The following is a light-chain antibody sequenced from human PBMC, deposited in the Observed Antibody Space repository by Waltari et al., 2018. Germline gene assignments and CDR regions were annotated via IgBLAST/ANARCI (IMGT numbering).Light chain of an antibody. CDR1: QDIGNR. J-gene: IGKJ3*01. V-gene: IGKV1-12*01. CDR2: GTS. Sequence: DIQMTQSPSAVSASVGDRVTITCRASQDIGNRLAWYQQKPGKAPNLLIYGTSSLQTGVPSRFSGSGSGTEFTLTISSLQPEDFGTYYCQQGKSFPITFGPGTKVEIK. CDR3: QQGKSFPIT.